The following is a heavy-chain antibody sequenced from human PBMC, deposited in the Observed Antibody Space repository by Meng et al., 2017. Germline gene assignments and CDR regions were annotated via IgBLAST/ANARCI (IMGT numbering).Heavy chain of an antibody. CDR2: ISSSTYK. CDR3: VRGSGSYSS. D-gene: IGHD1-26*01. J-gene: IGHJ5*02. CDR1: GFTFTTST. Sequence: EVQLVESVGGLVKPGGSLRLSCAASGFTFTTSTMNWVRQAPGKGLERVSSISSSTYKYYADSVKGRFTISRDDPNNSLYVQMNSLTAGDTAVYYCVRGSGSYSSWGQGTLVTVSS. V-gene: IGHV3-21*02.